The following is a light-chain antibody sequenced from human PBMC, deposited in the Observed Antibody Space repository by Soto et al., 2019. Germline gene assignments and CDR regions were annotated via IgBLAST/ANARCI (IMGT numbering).Light chain of an antibody. J-gene: IGLJ3*02. Sequence: QSVLTQLASVSGSPGQSITISCTGTSSDVGGYNYVSWYQQHPGKAPKLMVYGVNNRPSGVSNRFSGSKSGNTASLTISGLQAEDEADYYCSSYTSSSTRLFGGGTKLTVL. V-gene: IGLV2-14*01. CDR2: GVN. CDR3: SSYTSSSTRL. CDR1: SSDVGGYNY.